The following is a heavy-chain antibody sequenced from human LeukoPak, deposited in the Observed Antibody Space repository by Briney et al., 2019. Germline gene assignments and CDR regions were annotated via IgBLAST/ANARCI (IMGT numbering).Heavy chain of an antibody. Sequence: TSETLSLTCTVSGGSISSYYWSWIRQPPGKGLEWIGYIYYSGSTNYNPPLKSRVTISVDTSKNQFSLKLSSVTAADTAVYYCARGVTTVTYWGQGTLVTVSS. CDR3: ARGVTTVTY. CDR1: GGSISSYY. V-gene: IGHV4-59*01. CDR2: IYYSGST. J-gene: IGHJ4*02. D-gene: IGHD4-17*01.